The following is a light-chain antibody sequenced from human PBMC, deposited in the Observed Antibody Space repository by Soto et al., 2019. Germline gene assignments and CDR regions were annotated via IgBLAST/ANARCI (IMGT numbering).Light chain of an antibody. CDR3: SSFATGSTFV. CDR1: SSDVGRYNY. Sequence: QSVLAQPASVSGSRGQSITISCTGTSSDVGRYNYVSWFQQYPGKVPKLIIYDVNNWPSGVSDHFSGSKSGNTASLANSGPQPEDEADYYCSSFATGSTFVFGTGTKLAVL. J-gene: IGLJ1*01. CDR2: DVN. V-gene: IGLV2-14*03.